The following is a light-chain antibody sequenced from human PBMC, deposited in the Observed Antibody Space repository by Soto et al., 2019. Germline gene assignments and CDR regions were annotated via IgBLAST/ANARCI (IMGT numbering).Light chain of an antibody. V-gene: IGLV7-46*01. CDR2: DTS. J-gene: IGLJ2*01. Sequence: QAVVTQEPSLTVSPGGTVTLTCGSSTGAVTSGHYPYWFQQKPGQAPRTLIYDTSNKHSWTPARFSGSLLGGKAALTLSGAQPEDEAEEYCLLAYRGARGVFGGGIKLTVL. CDR1: TGAVTSGHY. CDR3: LLAYRGARGV.